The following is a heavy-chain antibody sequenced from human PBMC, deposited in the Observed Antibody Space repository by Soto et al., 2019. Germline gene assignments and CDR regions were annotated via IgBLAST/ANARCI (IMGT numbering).Heavy chain of an antibody. V-gene: IGHV3-30-3*01. Sequence: QVQLVESGGGVVQPGRSLRLSCAASGFTFSSYPMHWVRQAPGKGLEWVAVISYDGSNKYYADSVKGRFTISRDNSKNTLYLQMNSLRAEDTAVYYCAREEYYFDYCGQRTLVTVSS. J-gene: IGHJ4*02. D-gene: IGHD3-10*01. CDR2: ISYDGSNK. CDR3: AREEYYFDY. CDR1: GFTFSSYP.